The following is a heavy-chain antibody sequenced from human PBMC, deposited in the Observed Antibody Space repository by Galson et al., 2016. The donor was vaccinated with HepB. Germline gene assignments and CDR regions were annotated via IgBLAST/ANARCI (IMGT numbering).Heavy chain of an antibody. V-gene: IGHV5-51*01. CDR1: GYTFSSYF. J-gene: IGHJ3*02. CDR2: IYPGDSDT. Sequence: QSGAEVKKPGESLEISCKGSGYTFSSYFIAWVRQMPGKGLEWIGMIYPGDSDTRYSPSFQGQVTISAAKSVSTAYLQWNSLKASDTAMYYCARRGCSSDNCPSSTIDDVFDIWGQGTMVTVSS. CDR3: ARRGCSSDNCPSSTIDDVFDI. D-gene: IGHD2-2*01.